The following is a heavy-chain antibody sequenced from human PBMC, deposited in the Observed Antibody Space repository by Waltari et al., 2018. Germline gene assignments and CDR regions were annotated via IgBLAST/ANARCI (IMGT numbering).Heavy chain of an antibody. CDR3: TREAVAVRGDY. CDR1: GFTFGDYA. D-gene: IGHD6-19*01. Sequence: EVQLVESGGGLVQPGRSLRLSCTASGFTFGDYAMSWVRQAPGKGLGWVGFIRSKAYGGTTEYAASVKGRFTISRDDSKSIAYLQMNSLKTEDTAVYYCTREAVAVRGDYWGQGTLVTVSS. J-gene: IGHJ4*02. V-gene: IGHV3-49*04. CDR2: IRSKAYGGTT.